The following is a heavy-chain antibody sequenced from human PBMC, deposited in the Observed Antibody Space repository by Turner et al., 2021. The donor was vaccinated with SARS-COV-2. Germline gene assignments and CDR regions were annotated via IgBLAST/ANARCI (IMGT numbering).Heavy chain of an antibody. V-gene: IGHV3-33*03. CDR3: AKKGYSYGYAGEYIDY. CDR2: IWYDGSNK. Sequence: QVQLVESGGGVVQPGRSLRLPCAASGFTFSSYGMHRVRQAPGKGLVWVAVIWYDGSNKYYADSVKCRFTIARDKSKNTLYLQMNSLRAEDTAVYYCAKKGYSYGYAGEYIDYWGQGTLVTVSS. J-gene: IGHJ4*02. CDR1: GFTFSSYG. D-gene: IGHD5-18*01.